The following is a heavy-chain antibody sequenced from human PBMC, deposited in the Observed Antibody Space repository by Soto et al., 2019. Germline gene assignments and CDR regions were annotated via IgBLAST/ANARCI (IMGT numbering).Heavy chain of an antibody. J-gene: IGHJ6*02. V-gene: IGHV3-13*05. CDR2: IGTAGDP. Sequence: PGGSLRLSCAASGFTFISYDMHFFRQATLKCLEWVSAIGTAGDPYYPGSVKGRFTISRENAKNPLYLQMNSLRAGDTAVYYCARSPAGYCSGGSCYSDYYYYYGMDVWGQWTTVTVSS. CDR1: GFTFISYD. D-gene: IGHD2-15*01. CDR3: ARSPAGYCSGGSCYSDYYYYYGMDV.